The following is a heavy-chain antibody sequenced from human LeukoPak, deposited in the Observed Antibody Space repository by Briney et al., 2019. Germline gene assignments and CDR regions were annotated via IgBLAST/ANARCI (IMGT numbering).Heavy chain of an antibody. CDR3: ARGLIVVVTAIGLNLEN. Sequence: ASLRVSCKASGGTFSSYVISWVRQAAGQGLEWMGGIIHIFVTADYAQKFQGRVTITADKSTRTANMELSSLRSQSRAGQYCARGLIVVVTAIGLNLENWGEGTLVSVSS. J-gene: IGHJ4*02. CDR2: IIHIFVTA. CDR1: GGTFSSYV. D-gene: IGHD2-21*02. V-gene: IGHV1-69*06.